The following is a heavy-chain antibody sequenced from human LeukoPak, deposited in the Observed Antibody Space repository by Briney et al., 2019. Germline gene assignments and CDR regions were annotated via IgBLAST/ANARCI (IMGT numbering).Heavy chain of an antibody. CDR3: ARRYCSGGSCYRDAFDI. D-gene: IGHD2-15*01. CDR2: IDYDGGSG. CDR1: GFTLSSYE. V-gene: IGHV3-48*03. Sequence: GGSLRLSCTVSGFTLSSYEMSWIRQAPGKGLEWVSSIDYDGGSGHYADSVKGRFTISRDNAKNSLYLQMNSLRAEDTAVYYCARRYCSGGSCYRDAFDIWGQGTMVTVSS. J-gene: IGHJ3*02.